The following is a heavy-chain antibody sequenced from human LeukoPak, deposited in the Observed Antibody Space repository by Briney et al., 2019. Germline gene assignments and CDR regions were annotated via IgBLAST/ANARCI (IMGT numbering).Heavy chain of an antibody. CDR2: ISGSGGST. J-gene: IGHJ3*01. CDR3: AKPQYTTDAFDV. CDR1: GFTFNSYA. V-gene: IGHV3-23*01. Sequence: GGSLRLSCAASGFTFNSYAMSWVRQAPGKGLEWVAGISGSGGSTYYADSVKGRFTISRDNSKNTLYVQMNSLRAEDTAVYYCAKPQYTTDAFDVWGQGTMVTVSS. D-gene: IGHD2-2*02.